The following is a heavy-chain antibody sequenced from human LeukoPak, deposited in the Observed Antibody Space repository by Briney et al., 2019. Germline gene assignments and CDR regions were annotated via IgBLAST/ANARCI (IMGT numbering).Heavy chain of an antibody. CDR1: ALRFSSFA. D-gene: IGHD3-3*01. CDR3: ARGAPPYSDFWSGYCTY. Sequence: GSLRLSCAASALRFSSFAMTWVRQVPGKGLEWVSGIHGSGETTYYADSVKGRFTISRDNAKNSLYLQMNSLRAEDTAVYYCARGAPPYSDFWSGYCTYWGQGTLVTVSS. V-gene: IGHV3-48*04. CDR2: IHGSGETT. J-gene: IGHJ4*02.